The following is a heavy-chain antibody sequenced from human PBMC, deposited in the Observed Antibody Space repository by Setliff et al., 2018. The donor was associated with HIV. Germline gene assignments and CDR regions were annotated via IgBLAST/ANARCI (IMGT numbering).Heavy chain of an antibody. J-gene: IGHJ2*01. CDR3: ARYGSDWFFDL. CDR1: GYTFTTFG. Sequence: ASVKVSCKASGYTFTTFGLSWVRQAPGQGLEWMGWINTETGTPMYAQGFIGRFVFSLDTSISTAYLQIDGLNAEDTAVYYCARYGSDWFFDLWGRGTLVTVSS. CDR2: INTETGTP. V-gene: IGHV7-4-1*01. D-gene: IGHD4-17*01.